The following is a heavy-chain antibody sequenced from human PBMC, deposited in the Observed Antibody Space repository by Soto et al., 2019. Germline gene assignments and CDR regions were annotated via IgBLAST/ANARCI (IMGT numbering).Heavy chain of an antibody. V-gene: IGHV3-30-3*01. D-gene: IGHD6-13*01. CDR3: ARDWRTAGTTGWFDP. CDR1: GFTFSTHA. CDR2: ISYDGTTK. Sequence: QEQVVESGGGVVQRGRSLRLSCAASGFTFSTHAMHWVRQAPGRGLEWVAIISYDGTTKDYADSVKGRFTISRDNSKNAVYLQMNSLRSEDTALYYCARDWRTAGTTGWFDPWGQGTLVTVSS. J-gene: IGHJ5*02.